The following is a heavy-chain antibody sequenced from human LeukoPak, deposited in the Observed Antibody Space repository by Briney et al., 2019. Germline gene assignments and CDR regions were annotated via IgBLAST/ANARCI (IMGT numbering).Heavy chain of an antibody. V-gene: IGHV4-4*09. D-gene: IGHD1-26*01. CDR2: IYTSGST. CDR3: ARLPAGGSYGAFDI. J-gene: IGHJ3*02. CDR1: GGSISSYY. Sequence: PSETLSLTCTVSGGSISSYYWSWIRQPPGKGLEWIGYIYTSGSTNYNPSLKSRVTISVDTSKNQFSLKLSSVTAADTAVYHCARLPAGGSYGAFDIWGQGTMVTVSS.